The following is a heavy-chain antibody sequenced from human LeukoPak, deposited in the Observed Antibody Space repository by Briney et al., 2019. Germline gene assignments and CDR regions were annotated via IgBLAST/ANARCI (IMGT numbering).Heavy chain of an antibody. CDR3: ARDYYDRNDAFDI. CDR1: GGSISNYY. J-gene: IGHJ3*02. Sequence: SETLSLTCTVSGGSISNYYWSWIRQPPGKGLEWIGYIYYSGSTNYNPSLKSRVTISVDTSKNQFSLKLSSVTAADTAVYYCARDYYDRNDAFDIWGQGTMVTVSS. CDR2: IYYSGST. V-gene: IGHV4-59*01. D-gene: IGHD3-22*01.